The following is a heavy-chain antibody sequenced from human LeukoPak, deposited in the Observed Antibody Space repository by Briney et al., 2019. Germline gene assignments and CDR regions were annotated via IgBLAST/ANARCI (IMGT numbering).Heavy chain of an antibody. CDR1: GSTFSSYG. J-gene: IGHJ4*02. Sequence: GGSLRLSCAASGSTFSSYGMHWVRQAPGKGLEWVAVIWYDGSNKYYADSVKGRFTISRDNSKNTLYLQMNSLRAEDTAVYYCARDTRRFGEPSYFDYWGQGTLVTVSS. V-gene: IGHV3-33*01. D-gene: IGHD3-10*01. CDR2: IWYDGSNK. CDR3: ARDTRRFGEPSYFDY.